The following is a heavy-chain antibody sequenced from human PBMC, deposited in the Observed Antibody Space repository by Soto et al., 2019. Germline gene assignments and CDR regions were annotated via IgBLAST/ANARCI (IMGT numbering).Heavy chain of an antibody. V-gene: IGHV5-51*01. Sequence: GESLKISCKGSGYSFTSYWIGWVRQMHGKGLEWMGIIYPGDSDTRYSPSFQGQVTISADKSISTAYLQWSSLKASDTAVYYCATTMVRGTLYYYYGMDVWGQGTTVTVSS. D-gene: IGHD3-10*01. J-gene: IGHJ6*02. CDR1: GYSFTSYW. CDR3: ATTMVRGTLYYYYGMDV. CDR2: IYPGDSDT.